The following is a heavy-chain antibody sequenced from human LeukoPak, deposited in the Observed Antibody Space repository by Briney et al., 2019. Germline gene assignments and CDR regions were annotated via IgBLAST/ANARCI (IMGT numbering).Heavy chain of an antibody. CDR3: AKRTAVTGPYFDY. D-gene: IGHD6-19*01. CDR2: ISGSGSRA. CDR1: GFTFSSYA. J-gene: IGHJ4*02. Sequence: PGGSLRLSCAASGFTFSSYAMSWVRQAPGKGLEWVSTISGSGSRAYYADSVKGRFTISRDDSKNTLYLQMNSLRAEDTAVYYCAKRTAVTGPYFDYWGQGTLVTVSS. V-gene: IGHV3-23*01.